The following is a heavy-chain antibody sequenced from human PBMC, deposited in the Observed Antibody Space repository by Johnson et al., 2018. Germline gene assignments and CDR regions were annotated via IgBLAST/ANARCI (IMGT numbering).Heavy chain of an antibody. D-gene: IGHD3-3*01. CDR3: TRPYCDFGGGPNPDDAFDI. CDR2: IRSKANSYAT. CDR1: GFTFSGSA. Sequence: VQLVQSGGGLVQPGGSLKLSCAASGFTFSGSAMHWVRQASGKGLEWVGRIRSKANSYATAYAASVKGRFTISRDDSKNTAYLQMNSLKTEDTAGCYCTRPYCDFGGGPNPDDAFDIWGQGTRVTVSS. V-gene: IGHV3-73*01. J-gene: IGHJ3*02.